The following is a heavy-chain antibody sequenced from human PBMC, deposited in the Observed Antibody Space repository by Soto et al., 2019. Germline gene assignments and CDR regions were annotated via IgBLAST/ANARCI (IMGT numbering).Heavy chain of an antibody. D-gene: IGHD3-22*01. CDR3: ARGGGYYDRYNWFDP. J-gene: IGHJ5*02. Sequence: SETLSLTCTVSGGSIRSYYWSWIRQPPGKGLEWIGYIYYSGSTNYNPSLKSRVTISVDTSKNQFSLKLSSVTAADTAVYYCARGGGYYDRYNWFDPWGQGTLVTVSS. CDR1: GGSIRSYY. CDR2: IYYSGST. V-gene: IGHV4-59*01.